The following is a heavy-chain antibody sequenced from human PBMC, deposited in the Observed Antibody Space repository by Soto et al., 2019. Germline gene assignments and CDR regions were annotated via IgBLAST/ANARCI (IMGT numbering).Heavy chain of an antibody. CDR2: INPNSGGA. Sequence: QVQLVQSGAEVKKPVASVKVSCKASGYTFIGYYIHWVRQAPGQGLEWMGWINPNSGGAKYSQKFQAWVTMTSDTSISTAYMELSRLKSDDTAVYYCARSGGGYDLGDYWGQGTLVTVSS. CDR1: GYTFIGYY. CDR3: ARSGGGYDLGDY. J-gene: IGHJ4*02. D-gene: IGHD5-12*01. V-gene: IGHV1-2*04.